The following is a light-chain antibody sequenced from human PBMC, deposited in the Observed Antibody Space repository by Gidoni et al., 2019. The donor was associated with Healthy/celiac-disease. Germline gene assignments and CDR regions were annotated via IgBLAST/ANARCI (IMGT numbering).Light chain of an antibody. CDR2: DVS. Sequence: QSALTQPASVSGSPGQSITISCTGTSSDVGGYNYVSWYQQHPGKAPKLMIYDVSNRPSGVSNRFSGSKSGNTASLTISGLQAEDEADYYCSSYTSSSTPVVFGGGTKLTXL. CDR3: SSYTSSSTPVV. V-gene: IGLV2-14*03. J-gene: IGLJ2*01. CDR1: SSDVGGYNY.